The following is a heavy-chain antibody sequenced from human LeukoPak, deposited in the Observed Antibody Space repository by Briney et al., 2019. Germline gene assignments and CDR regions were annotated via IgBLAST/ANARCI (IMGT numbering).Heavy chain of an antibody. CDR2: INAGNGNT. V-gene: IGHV1-3*01. CDR1: GYTFTSYA. CDR3: ATITMVRGTDY. J-gene: IGHJ4*02. D-gene: IGHD3-10*01. Sequence: ASVKVSCKASGYTFTSYAMHWVRQAPGKRLEWMGWINAGNGNTKYSQKFQGRVTITRDTSASTAYTELSSLRSEDTAVYYCATITMVRGTDYWGQGTLVTVSS.